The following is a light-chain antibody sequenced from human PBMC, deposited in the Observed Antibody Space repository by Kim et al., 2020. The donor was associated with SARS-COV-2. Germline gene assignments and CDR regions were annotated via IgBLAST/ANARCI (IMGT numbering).Light chain of an antibody. CDR3: QHYGSSPRT. CDR2: GAS. V-gene: IGKV3-20*01. Sequence: SAGEGVTLSCRASQSVSSTYLAWYQQKPGQAPRLLIYGASSRATGIPDRFSGSGIGTDFTLTISRLEPEDFAVYYCQHYGSSPRTFGQGTKVDIK. CDR1: QSVSSTY. J-gene: IGKJ1*01.